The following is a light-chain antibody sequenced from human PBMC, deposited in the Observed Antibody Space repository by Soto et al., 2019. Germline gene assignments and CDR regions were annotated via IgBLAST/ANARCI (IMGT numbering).Light chain of an antibody. V-gene: IGKV3-20*01. Sequence: EIVLTQSPVTLFLSPGERATLSCMASQSVSNNYLAWYQQKPGQAPRLLIYGASNRATGIPDRFSGSGSGTDFTLTISRLEPEDFAVYYCQQYGSSGTFGQGTKV. CDR1: QSVSNNY. J-gene: IGKJ1*01. CDR2: GAS. CDR3: QQYGSSGT.